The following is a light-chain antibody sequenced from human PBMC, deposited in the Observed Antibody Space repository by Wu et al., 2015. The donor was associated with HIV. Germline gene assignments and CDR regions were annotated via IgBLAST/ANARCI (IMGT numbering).Light chain of an antibody. CDR1: QSVRSW. CDR3: QQAHLFPIT. Sequence: DIQMTQSPSSVSASVGDTVTINCRASQSVRSWVGWYQQKPGKGPKLLLYASDTRLSGVPSRFSGSGSGTQFTLTINGVQPDDFAIYYCQQAHLFPITFGQGTRV. CDR2: ASD. V-gene: IGKV1-12*01. J-gene: IGKJ5*01.